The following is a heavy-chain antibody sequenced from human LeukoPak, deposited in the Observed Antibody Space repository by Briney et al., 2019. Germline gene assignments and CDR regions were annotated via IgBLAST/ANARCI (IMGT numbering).Heavy chain of an antibody. V-gene: IGHV3-30*01. CDR3: ARDAYSSGRDDAFDI. D-gene: IGHD6-19*01. Sequence: GGSLRLSCAASGFTFSSYAMHWVRQAPGKGLEWVAVISYDGSNKYYADSVKGRFTISRDNSKNTLYLQMNSLRAEDTAVYYCARDAYSSGRDDAFDIWGQGTMVTVSS. CDR1: GFTFSSYA. CDR2: ISYDGSNK. J-gene: IGHJ3*02.